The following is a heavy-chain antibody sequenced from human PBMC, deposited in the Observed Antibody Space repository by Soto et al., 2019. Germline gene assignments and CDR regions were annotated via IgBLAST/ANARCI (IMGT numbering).Heavy chain of an antibody. CDR3: AKDIDYDILTGYGRDYYYMDV. Sequence: GGSLRLSCAASGFTFSSYAMSWVRQAPGKGLEWVSAISGSGGSTYYADSVKGRFTISRDNSKNTLYLQMNSLITEDKAVYYCAKDIDYDILTGYGRDYYYMDVWGKGTTVTVSS. D-gene: IGHD3-9*01. CDR2: ISGSGGST. J-gene: IGHJ6*03. V-gene: IGHV3-23*01. CDR1: GFTFSSYA.